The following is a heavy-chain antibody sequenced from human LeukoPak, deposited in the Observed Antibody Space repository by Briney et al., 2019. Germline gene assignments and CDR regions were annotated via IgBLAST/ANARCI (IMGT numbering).Heavy chain of an antibody. J-gene: IGHJ4*02. CDR3: ALGYSSSWFLW. CDR1: GGSISSYY. CDR2: IYYSGST. Sequence: IPSETLSLTCTVSGGSISSYYWSWSRQPPGKGLEWIGYIYYSGSTNYNPSLKSRVTISVDTSKNQFSLKLSSVTAADTAVYYCALGYSSSWFLWWGQGTLVTVSS. V-gene: IGHV4-59*01. D-gene: IGHD6-13*01.